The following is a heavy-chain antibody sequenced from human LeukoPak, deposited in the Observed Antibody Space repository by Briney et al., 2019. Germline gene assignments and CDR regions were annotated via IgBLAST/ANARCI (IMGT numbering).Heavy chain of an antibody. CDR3: AKDNYYDSSGYIDY. V-gene: IGHV3-9*03. J-gene: IGHJ4*02. D-gene: IGHD3-22*01. CDR2: ISWNSGSI. Sequence: PGGSLRLSCAASGLTFDDYAMHWVRQAPGKGLEWVSGISWNSGSIGYADSVKGRFTISRDNAKNSLYLQMNSLRAEDMALYYCAKDNYYDSSGYIDYWGQGTLVTVSS. CDR1: GLTFDDYA.